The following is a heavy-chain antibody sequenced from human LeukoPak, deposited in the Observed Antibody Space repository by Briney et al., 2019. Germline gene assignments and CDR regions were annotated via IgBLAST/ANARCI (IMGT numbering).Heavy chain of an antibody. CDR1: GFTFSSYA. V-gene: IGHV3-23*01. CDR2: ISGSGDST. D-gene: IGHD6-19*01. CDR3: AKDLGGIAVAGTGY. J-gene: IGHJ4*02. Sequence: GGSLRLSCAASGFTFSSYAMSWVRQAPGKGLEWVSAISGSGDSTYYADSVKGRFTISRDNSKNTLYLQMNSLRAEDTAVYYCAKDLGGIAVAGTGYWGQGTLVTVSS.